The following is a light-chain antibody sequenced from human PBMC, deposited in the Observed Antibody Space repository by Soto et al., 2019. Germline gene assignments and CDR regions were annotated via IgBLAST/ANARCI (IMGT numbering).Light chain of an antibody. J-gene: IGLJ2*01. Sequence: QSVLTQPASVSGSPGQSITISCAGTSADIGAFNNVSWYQHHPGKAPKLLIYDVSDRPSGVSTRFSASKSASTASLTISGLQADDEADYYCSSYSTSSALVFGGGTKLTVL. CDR2: DVS. CDR3: SSYSTSSALV. V-gene: IGLV2-14*03. CDR1: SADIGAFNN.